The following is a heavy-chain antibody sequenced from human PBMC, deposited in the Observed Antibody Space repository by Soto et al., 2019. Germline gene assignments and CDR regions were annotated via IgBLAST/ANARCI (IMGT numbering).Heavy chain of an antibody. CDR2: ISAYNGNT. V-gene: IGHV1-18*01. D-gene: IGHD3-16*01. CDR3: ASSKRRGIYAVYYFDY. J-gene: IGHJ4*02. Sequence: QVQLVQSGAEVKKPGASVKVSCKASGYTFTSYGISWVRQAPGQGLEWLGWISAYNGNTNYAQKLQGRVTMTTDTSTSQAYMELRSLRSDDTAVYYCASSKRRGIYAVYYFDYWGQGTLVTVSS. CDR1: GYTFTSYG.